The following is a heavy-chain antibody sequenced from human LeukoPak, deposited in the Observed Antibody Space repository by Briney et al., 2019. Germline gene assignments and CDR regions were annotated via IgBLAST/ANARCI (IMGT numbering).Heavy chain of an antibody. CDR2: MNPNSGNT. Sequence: EASVKVSCKASGYTFTSYDINWVRQATGQGLEWMGWMNPNSGNTGYAQKFQGRVTMTRNTSISTAYMELSSLRSEDTAVYYCARVRYDDYGDYGNFDYWGQGTLVTVSS. D-gene: IGHD4-17*01. V-gene: IGHV1-8*01. CDR3: ARVRYDDYGDYGNFDY. J-gene: IGHJ4*02. CDR1: GYTFTSYD.